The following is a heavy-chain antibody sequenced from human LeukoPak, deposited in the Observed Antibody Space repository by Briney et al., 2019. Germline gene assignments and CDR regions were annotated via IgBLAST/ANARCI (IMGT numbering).Heavy chain of an antibody. J-gene: IGHJ5*02. V-gene: IGHV4-39*07. CDR1: GGSISSYY. CDR2: IYYSGST. D-gene: IGHD6-19*01. CDR3: ARGSGWLIRHNWFDP. Sequence: SETLSLTCNVSGGSISSYYWVWIRQPPGKGLEWIGSIYYSGSTYYNPSLKSRVTISVDTSKNQFSLKLSSVTAADTAVYYCARGSGWLIRHNWFDPWGQGTLVTVSS.